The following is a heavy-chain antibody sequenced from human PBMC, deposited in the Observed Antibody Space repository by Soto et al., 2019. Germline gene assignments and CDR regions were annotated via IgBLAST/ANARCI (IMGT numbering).Heavy chain of an antibody. V-gene: IGHV4-34*01. CDR1: GGSFSGYY. Sequence: QVQLQQWGAGLLKPSETLSLTCAVYGGSFSGYYWSWIRQPPGKGLEWIGEINHSGSTNYNPSLKSRVTISADPSKNQFSLKLSSVTAADTAVYYRARAQYDSSGQYYFDYLGQGTLVTVSS. J-gene: IGHJ4*02. CDR3: ARAQYDSSGQYYFDY. D-gene: IGHD3-22*01. CDR2: INHSGST.